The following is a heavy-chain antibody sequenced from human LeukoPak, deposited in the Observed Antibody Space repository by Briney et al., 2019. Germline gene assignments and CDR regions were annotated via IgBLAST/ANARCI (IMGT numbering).Heavy chain of an antibody. CDR1: GYTFTCYY. V-gene: IGHV1-2*06. D-gene: IGHD3-16*02. J-gene: IGHJ3*02. CDR2: INPNSGGT. CDR3: ARGGTYDYVWGSYRNDIAPEAFDI. Sequence: GASVKVSCKASGYTFTCYYMHWVRQAPGQGLEWMGRINPNSGGTNYAQKFQGSVTMTRDTSISTAYMELSRLRSDDTAVYYCARGGTYDYVWGSYRNDIAPEAFDIWGQGTMVTVSS.